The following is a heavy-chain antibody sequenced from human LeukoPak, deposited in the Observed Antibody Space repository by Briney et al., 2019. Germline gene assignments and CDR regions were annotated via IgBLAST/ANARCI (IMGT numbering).Heavy chain of an antibody. D-gene: IGHD2-15*01. Sequence: GGSLRLSCAASGFTFSSYAMHWVRQAPGKGLGWVAVISYDGSNKYYADSVRGRFTISRDNSRNTMYLQMNSLRVEDAAVYYCAKAPVTSCRGAFCYPFDSWGQGTLVTVSS. V-gene: IGHV3-30*04. CDR1: GFTFSSYA. CDR2: ISYDGSNK. J-gene: IGHJ4*02. CDR3: AKAPVTSCRGAFCYPFDS.